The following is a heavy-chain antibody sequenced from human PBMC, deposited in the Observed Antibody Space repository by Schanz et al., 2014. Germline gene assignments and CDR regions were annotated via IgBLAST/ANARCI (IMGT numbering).Heavy chain of an antibody. V-gene: IGHV3-23*01. Sequence: EVQLLESGGGLVQPGGSLRLSCAASGFTFTNYAMTWVRQAPGKGLEWVSGISGSGGSTYDADSVKGRFTISRDNSKNTSYLQMNSLRAEDTAVYYCARGDPVAGLDYWGRGTLVTVSS. CDR3: ARGDPVAGLDY. J-gene: IGHJ4*02. CDR1: GFTFTNYA. CDR2: ISGSGGST.